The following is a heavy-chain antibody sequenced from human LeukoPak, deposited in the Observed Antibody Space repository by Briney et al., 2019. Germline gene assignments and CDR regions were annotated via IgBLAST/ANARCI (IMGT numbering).Heavy chain of an antibody. Sequence: PGRSLRLSCAASGFTFSSYGMHWVRQAPGKGLEGVAVIWYDGSNKYYADSVKGRFTISRDNSKNTLYLQMNSLRAEDTAVYYCASLRIAARGTDYWGQGTLVTVSS. CDR1: GFTFSSYG. D-gene: IGHD6-6*01. J-gene: IGHJ4*02. CDR3: ASLRIAARGTDY. CDR2: IWYDGSNK. V-gene: IGHV3-33*01.